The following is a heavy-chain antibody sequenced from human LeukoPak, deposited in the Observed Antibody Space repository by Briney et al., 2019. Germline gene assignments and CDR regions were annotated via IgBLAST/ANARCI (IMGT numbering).Heavy chain of an antibody. CDR2: ISGPGPST. V-gene: IGHV3-23*01. CDR1: GFSFRGYA. J-gene: IGHJ3*01. Sequence: GGSLRLSCAASGFSFRGYAMNWVRQAPGRGLEWVAVISGPGPSTVYADSVKGRFTISRDNSKNTLFLQLDSLGVEDTAIYYCAKEEMPHAFDLWGQGTMVTVSS. CDR3: AKEEMPHAFDL. D-gene: IGHD5-24*01.